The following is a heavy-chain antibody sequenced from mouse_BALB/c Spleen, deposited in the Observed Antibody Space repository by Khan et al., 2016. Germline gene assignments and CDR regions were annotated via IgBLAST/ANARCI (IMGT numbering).Heavy chain of an antibody. CDR1: GFNIKDTY. D-gene: IGHD2-4*01. Sequence: VQLQQSGAELVKPGASVKLSCTASGFNIKDTYMHWVKQRPEQGLEWIGRIDPANGNTKYDPKFQGKATITADTSSNTAYLQHSSLTSEDTAVYYCARARYDCDVGFAYWGGGTLVTVSA. CDR2: IDPANGNT. V-gene: IGHV14-3*02. J-gene: IGHJ3*01. CDR3: ARARYDCDVGFAY.